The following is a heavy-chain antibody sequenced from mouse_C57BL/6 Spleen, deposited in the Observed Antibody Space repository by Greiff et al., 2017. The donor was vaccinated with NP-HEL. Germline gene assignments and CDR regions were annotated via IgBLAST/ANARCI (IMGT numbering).Heavy chain of an antibody. CDR2: IYPGSGST. CDR3: ASQGGLVRDWYFDV. CDR1: GYTFTSYW. V-gene: IGHV1-55*01. Sequence: QVQLQQPGAELVKPGASVKMSCKASGYTFTSYWITWVKQRPGQGLEWIGDIYPGSGSTNYNEKFKSKATLTVDTSSSTAYMQLSSLTSEDSAVYYCASQGGLVRDWYFDVWGTGTTVTVSS. J-gene: IGHJ1*03. D-gene: IGHD2-3*01.